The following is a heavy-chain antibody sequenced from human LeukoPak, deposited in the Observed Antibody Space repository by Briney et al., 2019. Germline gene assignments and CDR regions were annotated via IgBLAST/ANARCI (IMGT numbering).Heavy chain of an antibody. CDR2: ISWNRGSI. J-gene: IGHJ3*02. Sequence: SLRLSCAASGFTLDDYAMYGVRQSRGEGVEGVSGISWNRGSIGYADSVKGRFTISRDNAKNPLYLQMNSLRAEDPALYYCAKDRANWNGAFDIWGQGTMVTVSS. CDR1: GFTLDDYA. D-gene: IGHD1-1*01. CDR3: AKDRANWNGAFDI. V-gene: IGHV3-9*01.